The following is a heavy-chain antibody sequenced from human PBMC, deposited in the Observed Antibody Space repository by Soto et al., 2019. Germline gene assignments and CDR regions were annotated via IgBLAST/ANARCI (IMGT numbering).Heavy chain of an antibody. CDR1: GFTFSSYW. D-gene: IGHD3-10*01. Sequence: GGSLRLSCAASGFTFSSYWMSWVRQAPGKGLEWVANIKQDGSEKYYVDSVKGRFTISRDNAKNSLYLQMNSLRAEDTAVYYCARDVWEITMVRGVILGGMDVWGQGTTVTVSS. CDR2: IKQDGSEK. V-gene: IGHV3-7*01. CDR3: ARDVWEITMVRGVILGGMDV. J-gene: IGHJ6*02.